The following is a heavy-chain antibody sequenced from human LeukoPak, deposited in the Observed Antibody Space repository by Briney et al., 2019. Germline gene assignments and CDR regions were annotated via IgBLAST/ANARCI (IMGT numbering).Heavy chain of an antibody. V-gene: IGHV1-18*01. J-gene: IGHJ6*02. CDR3: PRDLDIVVVATISRHYGLDV. CDR2: ISPYNGNT. D-gene: IGHD2-2*01. Sequence: ASVTVSCKASGYTFTSSGISWVRQAPGQGLEWMGWISPYNGNTNYAQKLQGRVTMTTDTSTTTAYMELRSLRSDDTAVYYCPRDLDIVVVATISRHYGLDVWGQGTTVIVSS. CDR1: GYTFTSSG.